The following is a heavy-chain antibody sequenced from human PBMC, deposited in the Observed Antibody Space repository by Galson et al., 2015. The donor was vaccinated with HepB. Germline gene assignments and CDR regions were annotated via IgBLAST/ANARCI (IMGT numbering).Heavy chain of an antibody. CDR3: ARVVSSSWYTNWFDP. CDR2: ISSSSSYI. V-gene: IGHV3-21*01. CDR1: GFTFSSYS. D-gene: IGHD6-13*01. J-gene: IGHJ5*02. Sequence: SLRISCAASGFTFSSYSMNWVRQAPGKGLEWVSSISSSSSYIYYADSVKGRFTISRGNAKNSLYLQMNSLRAEDTAVYYCARVVSSSWYTNWFDPWGQGTLVTVSS.